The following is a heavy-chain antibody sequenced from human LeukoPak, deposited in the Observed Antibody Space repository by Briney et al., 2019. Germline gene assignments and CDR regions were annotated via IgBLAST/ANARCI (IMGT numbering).Heavy chain of an antibody. J-gene: IGHJ4*02. CDR2: IRSDGNYK. Sequence: PGGSLRLSCAASGFTFSSYGMHWVRQAPGKGLEWVAFIRSDGNYKYYADSVKGRFTISRDNSKNTLYLQMNSLRAEDTAVYYCAKQSLWFGELSHFDYWGQGTLFTVSS. V-gene: IGHV3-30*02. D-gene: IGHD3-10*01. CDR3: AKQSLWFGELSHFDY. CDR1: GFTFSSYG.